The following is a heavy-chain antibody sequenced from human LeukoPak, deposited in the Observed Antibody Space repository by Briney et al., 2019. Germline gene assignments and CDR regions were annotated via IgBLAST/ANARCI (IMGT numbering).Heavy chain of an antibody. CDR2: INHSGRT. CDR1: GESFGGYY. Sequence: PSETLSLTCAVYGESFGGYYWSWIRQPPGKGLEWIGEINHSGRTSYSPSLKSRVTISVDTSKNQFSLKLSSVTAADTAVYYCARDNWNYGSSMDVWGQGTTVTVSS. V-gene: IGHV4-34*01. J-gene: IGHJ6*02. CDR3: ARDNWNYGSSMDV. D-gene: IGHD1-7*01.